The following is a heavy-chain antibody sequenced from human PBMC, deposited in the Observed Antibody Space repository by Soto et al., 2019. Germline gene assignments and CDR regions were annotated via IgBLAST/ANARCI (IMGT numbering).Heavy chain of an antibody. V-gene: IGHV4-31*03. CDR3: AQETSGRGGYGLDV. Sequence: QVQLQESGPGLVKPSQTLSLTCTVSGGSMTSGGYYWTWSRQHPGKGLEWIGYMYHDGGSYYNPSLQSRVTIAVDTSKIQFSLKLTSMTAADTAMHYCAQETSGRGGYGLDVCGEGTTGTVSS. CDR2: MYHDGGS. D-gene: IGHD3-10*01. CDR1: GGSMTSGGYY. J-gene: IGHJ6*04.